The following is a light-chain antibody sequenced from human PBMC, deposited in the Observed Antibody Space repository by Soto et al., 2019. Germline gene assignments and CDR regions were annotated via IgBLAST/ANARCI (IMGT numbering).Light chain of an antibody. CDR2: LGS. CDR1: RSLLSSNGYNY. V-gene: IGKV2-28*01. J-gene: IGKJ4*01. CDR3: AQGLQTPLT. Sequence: DVVMTQSPLSLPVTPGEPASISCRSSRSLLSSNGYNYLNWYLQKPGQSPQLLIYLGSNRASGVTDSVSGSGSGTDFTLKISRVEAEDVGVYYCAQGLQTPLTFGGGTKVDIK.